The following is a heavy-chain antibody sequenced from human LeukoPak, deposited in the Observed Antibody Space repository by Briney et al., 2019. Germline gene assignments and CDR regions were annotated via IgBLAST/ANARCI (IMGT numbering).Heavy chain of an antibody. J-gene: IGHJ6*04. CDR2: ISAYNGNT. D-gene: IGHD3-9*01. Sequence: GALVKVSCKASGYIFTSYGISWVRQAPGQGREWIGLISAYNGNTHYAQKLQGRVTMTTDTPTSTAYMELGSLRSDDTAVSYCARERDYDILTGYYGYYYGMDVWGKGTTVTVSS. CDR1: GYIFTSYG. V-gene: IGHV1-18*04. CDR3: ARERDYDILTGYYGYYYGMDV.